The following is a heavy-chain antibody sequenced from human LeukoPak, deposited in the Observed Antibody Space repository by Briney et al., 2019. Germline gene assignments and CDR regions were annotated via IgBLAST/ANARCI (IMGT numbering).Heavy chain of an antibody. CDR2: INSDGSTT. V-gene: IGHV3-74*01. Sequence: GGSLRLSCAASGFTFSSYWMHWVRQAPGKGLVWVSRINSDGSTTSYADSVKGRFTISRDNAKNPLYLQMNSLRAEDTAVYYCAAYTVTAHYFDYWGQGTLVTVSS. CDR3: AAYTVTAHYFDY. J-gene: IGHJ4*02. CDR1: GFTFSSYW. D-gene: IGHD4-17*01.